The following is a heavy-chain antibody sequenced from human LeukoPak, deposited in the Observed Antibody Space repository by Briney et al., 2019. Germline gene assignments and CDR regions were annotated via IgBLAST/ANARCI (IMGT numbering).Heavy chain of an antibody. CDR3: AKRDYGDYGIDY. Sequence: GGSLRLSCAASGFPFGSSAMSWVRQAPGKGLEWVSAISGSGGSTYYADSVKGRFTISRDNSKNTLYLQMNSLRAEDTAVYYCAKRDYGDYGIDYWGQGTLVTVSS. V-gene: IGHV3-23*01. D-gene: IGHD4-17*01. J-gene: IGHJ4*02. CDR2: ISGSGGST. CDR1: GFPFGSSA.